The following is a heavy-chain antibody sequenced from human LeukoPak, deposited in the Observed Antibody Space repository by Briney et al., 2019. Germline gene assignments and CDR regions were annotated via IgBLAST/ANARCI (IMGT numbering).Heavy chain of an antibody. V-gene: IGHV4-34*01. D-gene: IGHD5-24*01. J-gene: IGHJ4*02. CDR3: ARVELATTYFDS. CDR1: GGSFSGYY. Sequence: SETLSLTCAVYGGSFSGYYWSWIRQPPGKGLEWIGEISHSGSTNYSPSLKSRVTISVDTSKIQLSLKLSSVTAADTAVCYCARVELATTYFDSWGQGTLVTVSS. CDR2: ISHSGST.